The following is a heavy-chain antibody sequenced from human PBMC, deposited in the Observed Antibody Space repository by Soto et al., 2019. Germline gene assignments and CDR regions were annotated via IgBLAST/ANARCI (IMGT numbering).Heavy chain of an antibody. CDR1: GFIFTRYS. CDR2: ISSTTNYI. Sequence: GGSLRLSCAASGFIFTRYSMNWVRQAPGKGLEWVSSISSTTNYIYYGDSMKGRFTISRDNAKNSLYLEMNSLRAEDTAVYYCARESEDLTSNFDYWGQGTMVTVYS. V-gene: IGHV3-21*06. CDR3: ARESEDLTSNFDY. J-gene: IGHJ4*02.